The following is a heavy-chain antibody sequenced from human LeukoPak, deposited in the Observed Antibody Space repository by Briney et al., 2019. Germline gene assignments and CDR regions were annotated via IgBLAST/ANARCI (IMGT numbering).Heavy chain of an antibody. CDR2: IIPVFGKA. CDR1: GGTFISYA. V-gene: IGHV1-69*13. D-gene: IGHD2-15*01. CDR3: ARDRVVGLGIDNAFDI. J-gene: IGHJ3*02. Sequence: SVKVSCEASGGTFISYAISWVRQAPGQGLEWMGGIIPVFGKANYAQKLQGRVTITADESKSKAYMELSSLRSEDRAVYYCARDRVVGLGIDNAFDIWGHGTMVTVSS.